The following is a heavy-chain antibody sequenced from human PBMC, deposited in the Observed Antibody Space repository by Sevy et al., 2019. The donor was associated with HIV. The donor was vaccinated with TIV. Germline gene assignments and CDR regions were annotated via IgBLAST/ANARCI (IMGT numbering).Heavy chain of an antibody. CDR2: ISSSSSYI. Sequence: GGSLRLSCAASGFTFSSYSMNWVRQAPGKGLEWVSSISSSSSYIYYADSVKGRFTISRDNAKNSLYLQMNSLRAEDTAVDYCARDGSGSYYKFDYYFDYWGQGTLVTVSS. J-gene: IGHJ4*02. CDR3: ARDGSGSYYKFDYYFDY. D-gene: IGHD3-10*01. CDR1: GFTFSSYS. V-gene: IGHV3-21*01.